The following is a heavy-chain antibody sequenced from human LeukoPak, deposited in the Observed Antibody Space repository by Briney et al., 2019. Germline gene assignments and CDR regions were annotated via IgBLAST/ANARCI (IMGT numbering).Heavy chain of an antibody. J-gene: IGHJ3*02. CDR1: GFTFSSYA. CDR2: ILGSGDGT. V-gene: IGHV3-23*01. D-gene: IGHD1-26*01. CDR3: AKGNSGSNAGGAFDI. Sequence: PGGSLRLSCAASGFTFSSYAMSWVRQAPGKGLEWVSGILGSGDGTYYADSAKGRFTISRDNSKNTLYMQVNSLRGDDTAVYYCAKGNSGSNAGGAFDIWGQGTMVTVSS.